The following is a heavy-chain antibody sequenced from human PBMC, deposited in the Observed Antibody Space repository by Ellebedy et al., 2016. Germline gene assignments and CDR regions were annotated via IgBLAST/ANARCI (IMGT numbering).Heavy chain of an antibody. Sequence: GESLKISCAASGFTFSNFFMSWVRQAPGKGLEWVSTISGSGDKTDFADSVRGRFTISRDNSQDTLYLYMRSLRAEDTAVYYCRPGHYFDHWGQGTLVTVSS. J-gene: IGHJ4*02. CDR1: GFTFSNFF. CDR3: RPGHYFDH. V-gene: IGHV3-23*01. CDR2: ISGSGDKT.